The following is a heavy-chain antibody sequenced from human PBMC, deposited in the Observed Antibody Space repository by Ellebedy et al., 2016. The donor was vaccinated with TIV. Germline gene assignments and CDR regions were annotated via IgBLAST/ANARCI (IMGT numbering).Heavy chain of an antibody. V-gene: IGHV4-59*01. CDR3: ARGGDGYNRFYYYGMDV. Sequence: SETLSLTCTVSGGSISTYYWSWIRQPPGKGLEWIGYIFYSGSTNYNPSLKSRVTISVDTSKNQFSLQLSSVTAADTAVYFCARGGDGYNRFYYYGMDVWGQGTTVTVSS. CDR1: GGSISTYY. J-gene: IGHJ6*02. CDR2: IFYSGST. D-gene: IGHD5-24*01.